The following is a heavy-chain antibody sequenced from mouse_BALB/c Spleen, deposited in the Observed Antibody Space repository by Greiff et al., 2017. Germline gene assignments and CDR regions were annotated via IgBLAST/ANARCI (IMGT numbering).Heavy chain of an antibody. D-gene: IGHD1-3*01. CDR2: IWAGGST. V-gene: IGHV2-9*02. CDR3: ARDLNFYFDY. J-gene: IGHJ2*01. CDR1: GFSLTSYG. Sequence: VQLQESGPGLVAPSQSLSITCTVSGFSLTSYGVHWVRQPPGKGLEWLGVIWAGGSTNYNSALMSRLSISKDNSKSQVFLKMNSLQTDDTAMYYGARDLNFYFDYWGQGTTLTVSS.